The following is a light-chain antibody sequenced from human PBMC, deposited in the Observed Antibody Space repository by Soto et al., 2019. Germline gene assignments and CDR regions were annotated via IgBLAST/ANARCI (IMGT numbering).Light chain of an antibody. CDR1: QASSTW. CDR2: ASF. J-gene: IGKJ1*01. Sequence: DIQMTQSPSSVSASVGDRVTITCRASQASSTWLAWYQQKPGKAPKLLISASFNLQTGVPSRFSGSGSETDFTLTISSLQPEAFATYYGQKDTSFPRTFGQGTKVEIK. CDR3: QKDTSFPRT. V-gene: IGKV1D-12*01.